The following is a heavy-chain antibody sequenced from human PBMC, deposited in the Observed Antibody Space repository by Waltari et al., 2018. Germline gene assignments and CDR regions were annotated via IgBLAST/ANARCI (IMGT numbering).Heavy chain of an antibody. J-gene: IGHJ4*02. V-gene: IGHV3-23*01. CDR2: ISYDGGST. CDR1: EFTFSSYA. D-gene: IGHD6-13*01. CDR3: ATTFTSSWYYY. Sequence: EVQLLESGGGLVQPGGSLRLSCAASEFTFSSYAMSWVRQAPGQGLGWVSVISYDGGSTYDADSVKGRFTISRDNSKNTLYLQMNSLRAEDTAVYYCATTFTSSWYYYWGQGTLVTVSS.